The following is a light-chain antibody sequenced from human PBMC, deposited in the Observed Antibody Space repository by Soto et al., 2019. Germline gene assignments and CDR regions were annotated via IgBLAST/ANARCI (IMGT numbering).Light chain of an antibody. Sequence: QSVLTQPASVSGSPGRSITISCTGTSSDVGGYNYVSWYQHHPGEAPKVMIYDVGDRPSGVSNRFSGSKSGNTASLTISGLQAEDEADYYCCSFTSSTLYVSGTGTKVTVL. V-gene: IGLV2-14*03. J-gene: IGLJ1*01. CDR1: SSDVGGYNY. CDR2: DVG. CDR3: CSFTSSTLYV.